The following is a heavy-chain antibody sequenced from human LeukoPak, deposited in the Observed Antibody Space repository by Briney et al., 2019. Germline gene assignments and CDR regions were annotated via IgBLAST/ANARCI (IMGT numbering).Heavy chain of an antibody. D-gene: IGHD3-9*01. J-gene: IGHJ5*02. CDR3: VRGILSDDTLTGP. CDR2: ISTYNGDT. Sequence: ASVKVSCKTSGYTFSSYGINWVRQAPGQGLEWMGWISTYNGDTYYGQKVQGRVTMTTGTSTDTAYMELRSLTSDDTAVYYCVRGILSDDTLTGPWGQGTLVTVSS. V-gene: IGHV1-18*01. CDR1: GYTFSSYG.